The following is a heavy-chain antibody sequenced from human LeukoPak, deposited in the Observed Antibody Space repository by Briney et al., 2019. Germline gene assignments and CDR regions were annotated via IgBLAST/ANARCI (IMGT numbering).Heavy chain of an antibody. CDR1: GRSISRSSYY. J-gene: IGHJ4*02. D-gene: IGHD3-10*02. CDR3: ARRGMLFGDSFDY. V-gene: IGHV4-39*01. CDR2: IYYSGST. Sequence: PSETLSLTRTVSGRSISRSSYYWGWIRQPPGKGLEWIGSIYYSGSTYYNPPLKSRVTISVITSQNQFSLKLSSVTTADTAVYYCARRGMLFGDSFDYWGQGALVTVSS.